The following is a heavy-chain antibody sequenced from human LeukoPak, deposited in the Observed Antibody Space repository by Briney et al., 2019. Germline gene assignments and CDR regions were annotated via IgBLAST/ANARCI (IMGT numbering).Heavy chain of an antibody. V-gene: IGHV4-59*01. CDR1: GGSISSYY. Sequence: SETLSLTCTVSGGSISSYYWSWIRQPPGKGLEWIGFIYYSGTTNYNPSLKSRVTISVVSSKNQFSLKLSSVTATDTAVYYCARDSRPAHYYDSSGQDWYFDLWGRGTLVTVSS. CDR2: IYYSGTT. J-gene: IGHJ2*01. D-gene: IGHD3-22*01. CDR3: ARDSRPAHYYDSSGQDWYFDL.